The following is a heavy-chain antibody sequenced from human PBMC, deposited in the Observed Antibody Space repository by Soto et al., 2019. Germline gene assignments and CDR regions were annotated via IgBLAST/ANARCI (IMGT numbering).Heavy chain of an antibody. V-gene: IGHV4-59*01. D-gene: IGHD3-3*01. CDR3: ARPEQSWRRFLEWLSWFDH. Sequence: SETLSLTCTVSGGSISSYYWSWIRQPPGKGLEWIGYIYYSGSTNYNPSLKSRVTISVDTSKNQFCLKLSSVTAADTAVYYCARPEQSWRRFLEWLSWFDHWGQGTLVTVSS. CDR2: IYYSGST. CDR1: GGSISSYY. J-gene: IGHJ5*02.